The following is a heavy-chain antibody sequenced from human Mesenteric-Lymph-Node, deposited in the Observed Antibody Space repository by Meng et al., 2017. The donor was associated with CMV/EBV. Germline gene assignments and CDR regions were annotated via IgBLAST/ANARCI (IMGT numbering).Heavy chain of an antibody. J-gene: IGHJ4*02. V-gene: IGHV3-11*04. Sequence: GESLKISCAASGFTFSDYYMSWIRQAPGKGLEWVSYISSSGSTIYYADSVKGRFTISRDNAKNSLYLQMNSLRAEDTAVYYCARDGVAARRRVNYFDYWGQGTLVTVSS. CDR3: ARDGVAARRRVNYFDY. CDR2: ISSSGSTI. CDR1: GFTFSDYY. D-gene: IGHD6-6*01.